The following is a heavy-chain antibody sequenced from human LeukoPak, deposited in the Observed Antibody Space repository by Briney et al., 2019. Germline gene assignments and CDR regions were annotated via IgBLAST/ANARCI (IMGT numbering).Heavy chain of an antibody. CDR1: GFTVSSNY. CDR3: ARGSVTTGPFGMDV. V-gene: IGHV3-66*01. CDR2: IYSGGST. D-gene: IGHD5-18*01. J-gene: IGHJ6*02. Sequence: PGGSLRLSCAASGFTVSSNYMSWVRQAPGKGLEWVSVIYSGGSTYYADSVKGRFTISRDNSKNTLYLQMNSLRAEDTAVYYCARGSVTTGPFGMDVWGQGTTVTVSS.